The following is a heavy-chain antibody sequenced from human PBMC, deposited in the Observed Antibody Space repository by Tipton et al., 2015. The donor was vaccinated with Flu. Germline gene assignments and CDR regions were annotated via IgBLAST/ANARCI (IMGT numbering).Heavy chain of an antibody. J-gene: IGHJ6*02. D-gene: IGHD5-24*01. CDR2: ISYDGRNK. CDR1: GFTFSSFG. CDR3: AKDGADYSYYNYYFGLDV. V-gene: IGHV3-30*18. Sequence: SLRLSCEASGFTFSSFGMHWVRQAPGKGLEWVALISYDGRNKYCADSMRGRFTISRDNSKNTPYLQMSSLRAEDTALYYCAKDGADYSYYNYYFGLDVWGQGTTVTVSS.